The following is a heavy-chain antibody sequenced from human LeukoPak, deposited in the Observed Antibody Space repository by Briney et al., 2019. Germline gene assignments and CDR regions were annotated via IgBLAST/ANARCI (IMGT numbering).Heavy chain of an antibody. Sequence: PGGSLRLSCAASGFTFSSHGMSWVRQAPGKGLEWVSAISCSGGSTYYADSVKGRFTISRDNSKNTLYLQMNSLRAEDTAVYYCAKGKGAYCDGDCSGRILENWGQGSLVTVSS. J-gene: IGHJ4*02. CDR1: GFTFSSHG. CDR2: ISCSGGST. D-gene: IGHD2-21*02. CDR3: AKGKGAYCDGDCSGRILEN. V-gene: IGHV3-23*01.